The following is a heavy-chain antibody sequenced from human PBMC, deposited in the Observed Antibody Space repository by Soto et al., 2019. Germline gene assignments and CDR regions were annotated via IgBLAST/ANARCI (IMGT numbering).Heavy chain of an antibody. J-gene: IGHJ4*02. V-gene: IGHV4-30-4*01. CDR1: GGSISSDDYY. Sequence: SEALSLTCTVSGGSISSDDYYWSWIRQPPGKGLEWIGYIYYNGRTDYNPSLKSRVIISIDTSKNQFSLNLNSVSAADTAVYYCARDRSNSPDYFDYWGQGTLVTVSS. CDR2: IYYNGRT. CDR3: ARDRSNSPDYFDY. D-gene: IGHD6-6*01.